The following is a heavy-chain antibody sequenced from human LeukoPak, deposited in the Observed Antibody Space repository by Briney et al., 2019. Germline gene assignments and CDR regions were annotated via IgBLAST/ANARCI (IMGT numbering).Heavy chain of an antibody. CDR3: ARTTVNFYYYMDV. Sequence: PGGSLRLSCAASGFTFSSYAMHWVRQAPGKGLEYVSAISSNGGSTYYANSVKGRFTISRDNSKNTLYLQMGSLRAEDMAVYYCARTTVNFYYYMDVWGKGTTVTVSS. J-gene: IGHJ6*03. CDR2: ISSNGGST. D-gene: IGHD4-17*01. CDR1: GFTFSSYA. V-gene: IGHV3-64*01.